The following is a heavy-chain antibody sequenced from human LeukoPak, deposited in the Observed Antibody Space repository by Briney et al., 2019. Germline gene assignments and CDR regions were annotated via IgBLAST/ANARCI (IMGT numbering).Heavy chain of an antibody. J-gene: IGHJ4*01. D-gene: IGHD3-16*02. CDR3: ARSDIWGSYRFLDY. V-gene: IGHV4-61*05. Sequence: SKTLSLTCTVSGGSINSSTSFWGWIRQAPGQGLEWIGYMLYSGSTNQKPSLRSRVTISVDTSKNQVSLKLSSVTAADTAVYYCARSDIWGSYRFLDYWGQGILVTVSS. CDR1: GGSINSSTSF. CDR2: MLYSGST.